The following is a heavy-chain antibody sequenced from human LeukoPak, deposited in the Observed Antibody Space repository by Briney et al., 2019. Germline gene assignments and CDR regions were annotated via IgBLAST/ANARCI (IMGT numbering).Heavy chain of an antibody. CDR1: GFTFSSYA. J-gene: IGHJ6*04. D-gene: IGHD2-2*01. CDR2: ISYDGSNK. CDR3: ARDQISPDFVIVPASKGMDV. V-gene: IGHV3-30*04. Sequence: GGSLRLSCAASGFTFSSYAMHWVRQAPGKGLEWVAVISYDGSNKYYADSVKGRFTISRGNSKNTMYLQMNSLRAKDTAVYYCARDQISPDFVIVPASKGMDVWGKGTTVTVSS.